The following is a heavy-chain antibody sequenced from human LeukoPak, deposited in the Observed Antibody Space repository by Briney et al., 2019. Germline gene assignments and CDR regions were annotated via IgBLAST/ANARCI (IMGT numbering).Heavy chain of an antibody. J-gene: IGHJ4*02. V-gene: IGHV5-51*01. CDR1: GYSFTSYW. CDR3: ARHIRSGWYYFDY. D-gene: IGHD6-19*01. Sequence: GESLKISCQGSGYSFTSYWIGWVRQIPGKGLEWMGIIYPGDSDTRYSPSFQGQVTISADKSISTAYLQWSSLKASDTAMYYCARHIRSGWYYFDYWGQGTPVTVSS. CDR2: IYPGDSDT.